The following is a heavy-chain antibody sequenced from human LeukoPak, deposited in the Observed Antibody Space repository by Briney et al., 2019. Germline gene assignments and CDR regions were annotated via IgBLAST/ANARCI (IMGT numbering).Heavy chain of an antibody. CDR2: IWYDGSNK. V-gene: IGHV3-33*01. CDR3: ARDVVTNFDY. Sequence: GGSLRLSCAASGFTFSSYGMHWVRQAPGKGLEWVAVIWYDGSNKYYADSVKGRFTISRDNSKNTLYLQMNSLRAEDTAVYCCARDVVTNFDYWGQGTLVTVSS. D-gene: IGHD3-22*01. J-gene: IGHJ4*02. CDR1: GFTFSSYG.